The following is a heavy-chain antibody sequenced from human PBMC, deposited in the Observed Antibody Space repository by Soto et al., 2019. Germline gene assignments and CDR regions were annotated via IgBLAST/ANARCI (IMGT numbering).Heavy chain of an antibody. V-gene: IGHV2-5*02. J-gene: IGHJ6*02. CDR3: VQSRCGGDCLQSYSSHSYDGLDV. Sequence: QITLKESGPTLVKPTQTLTLTCTFPGFSFSSIGEGVGWIRQPPGKALEWLALIYWDDDKRYSPSLKSRLTITTDTSKNQVVLTMTNMDPVDTATYYCVQSRCGGDCLQSYSSHSYDGLDVWGQGTTVTVSS. CDR2: IYWDDDK. CDR1: GFSFSSIGEG. D-gene: IGHD2-21*02.